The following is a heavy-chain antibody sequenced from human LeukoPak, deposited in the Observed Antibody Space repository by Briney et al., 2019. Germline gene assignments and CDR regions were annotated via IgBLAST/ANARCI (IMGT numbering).Heavy chain of an antibody. CDR2: IYTSGST. J-gene: IGHJ4*02. V-gene: IGHV4-4*07. Sequence: PSETLSLTCTVSGGSISSYYWSWIRQPAGKGLEWIGRIYTSGSTNYNPSLKSRVTMSVDTSKNQFSLKLSSVTAADTAVYYCARILRGVIVTSFDYWGQGILVTVSS. CDR1: GGSISSYY. D-gene: IGHD3-10*01. CDR3: ARILRGVIVTSFDY.